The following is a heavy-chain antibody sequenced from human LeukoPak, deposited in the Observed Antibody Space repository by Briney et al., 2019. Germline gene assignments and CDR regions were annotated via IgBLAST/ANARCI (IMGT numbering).Heavy chain of an antibody. CDR1: GGSISSYY. Sequence: SETLSLTCTVSGGSISSYYWSWIRQPPGKGLEWIGYIYYSGSTNYNPSLKSRVTTSVDTSKNQFSLKLSSVTAADTAVYYCARHRRFIAVAGYDAFDIWGQGTMVTVSS. CDR3: ARHRRFIAVAGYDAFDI. CDR2: IYYSGST. V-gene: IGHV4-59*01. D-gene: IGHD6-19*01. J-gene: IGHJ3*02.